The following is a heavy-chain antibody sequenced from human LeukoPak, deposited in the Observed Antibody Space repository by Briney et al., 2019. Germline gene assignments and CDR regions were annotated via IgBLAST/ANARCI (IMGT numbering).Heavy chain of an antibody. CDR1: GNSFTNYW. CDR3: ASRGGSSYGFEDAFDI. J-gene: IGHJ3*02. V-gene: IGHV5-51*01. CDR2: IYPGDSDT. D-gene: IGHD5-18*01. Sequence: GESLKISCKGSGNSFTNYWIGWVRQMPGKGLEWMGTIYPGDSDTRYSPSFQGQVTISVDKSINTAYLQWSSLKASDTAMYYCASRGGSSYGFEDAFDIWGQGTMVTVSS.